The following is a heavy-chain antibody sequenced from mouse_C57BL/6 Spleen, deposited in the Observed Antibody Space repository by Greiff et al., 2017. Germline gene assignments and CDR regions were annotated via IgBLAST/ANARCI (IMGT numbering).Heavy chain of an antibody. J-gene: IGHJ4*01. CDR3: ARLLGIYYDYDDYAMDY. CDR1: GYTFTDYN. Sequence: VQLKESGPELVKPGASVKIPCKASGYTFTDYNMDWVKQSHGKSLEWIGDINPNNGGTIYNQKFKGKATLTVDTSSSTAYMELRSLTSEDTAVYYCARLLGIYYDYDDYAMDYWGQGTSVTVSS. V-gene: IGHV1-18*01. CDR2: INPNNGGT. D-gene: IGHD2-4*01.